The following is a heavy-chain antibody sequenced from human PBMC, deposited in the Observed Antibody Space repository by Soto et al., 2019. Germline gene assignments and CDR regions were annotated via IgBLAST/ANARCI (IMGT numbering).Heavy chain of an antibody. D-gene: IGHD2-15*01. CDR3: ASDWDIVILSVPIPNYNYGMDV. Sequence: SLRLSCEGSGFTFSAYAMNWVRQAPGKGLEWVSYISSRSDTLYYADSVKGRFTISRDNAKNSVYLQVNNLRDEDTAVYYCASDWDIVILSVPIPNYNYGMDVWGQGTTVTVSS. CDR1: GFTFSAYA. J-gene: IGHJ6*02. V-gene: IGHV3-48*02. CDR2: ISSRSDTL.